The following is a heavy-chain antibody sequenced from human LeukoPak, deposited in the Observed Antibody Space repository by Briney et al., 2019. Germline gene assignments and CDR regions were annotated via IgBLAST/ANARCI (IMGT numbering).Heavy chain of an antibody. V-gene: IGHV1-2*02. CDR3: ATSSGYYVGYIQY. CDR2: INPNSGGT. CDR1: GYTFTGYY. Sequence: ASMKVSCKASGYTFTGYYMHWVRQAPGQGLEWMGWINPNSGGTNYAQKFQGRDTMTRDTSISTAYMELSRLRSDDRAVYYCATSSGYYVGYIQYWGQGTLVTVAS. D-gene: IGHD3-22*01. J-gene: IGHJ1*01.